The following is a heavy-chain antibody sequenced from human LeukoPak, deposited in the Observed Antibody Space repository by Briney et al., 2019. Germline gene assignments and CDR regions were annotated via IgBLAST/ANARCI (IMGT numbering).Heavy chain of an antibody. CDR1: GYTFTGYY. CDR2: INPNSGGT. V-gene: IGHV1-2*02. Sequence: GASVKVSCKASGYTFTGYYMHWVRQAPGQGLEWMGWINPNSGGTNYAQKFQGRVTMTRNTSISTAYMELSSLRSEDTAVYYCARGVITMVRGVNGPGDWFDPWGQGTLVTVSS. J-gene: IGHJ5*02. CDR3: ARGVITMVRGVNGPGDWFDP. D-gene: IGHD3-10*01.